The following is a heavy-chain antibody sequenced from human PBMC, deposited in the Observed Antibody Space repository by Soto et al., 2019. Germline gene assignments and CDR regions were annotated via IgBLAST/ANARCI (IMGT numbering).Heavy chain of an antibody. CDR3: ARHGSN. CDR2: IYYSGIT. Sequence: SETLSLTCTVSGVSISNSSYYWGWIRRPPGKGLEWIGTIYYSGITYYNPSPKSRVTISVDTSKNQSSLKLTSVTAADTAVYYCARHGSNWGQGTLVTVSS. J-gene: IGHJ4*02. V-gene: IGHV4-39*01. CDR1: GVSISNSSYY.